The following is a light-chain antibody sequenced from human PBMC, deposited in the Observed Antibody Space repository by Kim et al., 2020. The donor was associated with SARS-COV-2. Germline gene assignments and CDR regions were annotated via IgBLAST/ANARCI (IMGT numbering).Light chain of an antibody. Sequence: VSVALAQTGSISCGGANIGTKHVQWYQQKAGQAPMLVIYRDNNRPSGSPARSSGSNSGNTATLTISVAQVGDEAEYYCQVWDNSVVFGGGTQLTVL. J-gene: IGLJ2*01. CDR3: QVWDNSVV. V-gene: IGLV3-9*01. CDR2: RDN. CDR1: NIGTKH.